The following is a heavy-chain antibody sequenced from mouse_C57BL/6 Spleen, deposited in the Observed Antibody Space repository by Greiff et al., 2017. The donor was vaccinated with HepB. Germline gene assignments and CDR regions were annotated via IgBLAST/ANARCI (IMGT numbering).Heavy chain of an antibody. V-gene: IGHV1-39*01. CDR1: GYSFTDYN. CDR3: ARSHYGSSRGYFDY. D-gene: IGHD1-1*01. Sequence: VQLQQSGPELVKPGASVKISCKASGYSFTDYNMNWVKQSNGKSLEWIGVINPNYGTTSYNQKFKGKATLTVDQSSSTAYMQLNSLKSEDSAVYYCARSHYGSSRGYFDYWGQGTTLTVSS. CDR2: INPNYGTT. J-gene: IGHJ2*01.